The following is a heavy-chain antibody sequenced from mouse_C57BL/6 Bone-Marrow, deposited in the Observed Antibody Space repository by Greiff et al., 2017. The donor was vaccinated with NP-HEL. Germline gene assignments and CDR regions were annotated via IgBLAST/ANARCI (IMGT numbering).Heavy chain of an antibody. D-gene: IGHD2-2*01. CDR2: IYPGSGST. Sequence: VQLQQPGAELAKPGASVKMSCKASGYTFTSYWITWVKQRPGQGLEWIGDIYPGSGSTNYNEKFKSKATLTVDTSSSTAYMPLSSLTSETSAVYDCDRRPNGNDNYAMDYWGQGTTVTVSS. CDR1: GYTFTSYW. J-gene: IGHJ4*01. CDR3: DRRPNGNDNYAMDY. V-gene: IGHV1-55*01.